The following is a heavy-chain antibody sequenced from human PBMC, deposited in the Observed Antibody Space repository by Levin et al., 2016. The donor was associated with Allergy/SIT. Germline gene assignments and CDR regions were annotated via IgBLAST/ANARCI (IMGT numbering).Heavy chain of an antibody. D-gene: IGHD6-13*01. V-gene: IGHV1-46*01. CDR2: INPSGGST. Sequence: ASVKVSCKASGYTFTSYYMHWVRQAPGQGLEWMGIINPSGGSTTYAQKFQGRVTMTRDTSTSTVYMQLSSLRSEDTAVYYCARTHLNDIAAAGTGYNFDYWGQGTLVTVSS. J-gene: IGHJ4*02. CDR1: GYTFTSYY. CDR3: ARTHLNDIAAAGTGYNFDY.